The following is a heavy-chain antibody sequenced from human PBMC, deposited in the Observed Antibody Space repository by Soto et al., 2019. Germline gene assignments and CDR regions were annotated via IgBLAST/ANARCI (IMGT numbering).Heavy chain of an antibody. CDR1: GGSISSGGYS. Sequence: QLQLQESGSGLVKPSQTLSLTCAVSGGSISSGGYSWSWIRQPPGKGLEWIGYIYHSGSTYYNPSLKSRVXXSXDXXKNQFSLKLSSVTAADTAVYYCARDRYGGLYGMDVWGQGTTVTVSS. J-gene: IGHJ6*02. D-gene: IGHD1-26*01. CDR3: ARDRYGGLYGMDV. CDR2: IYHSGST. V-gene: IGHV4-30-2*01.